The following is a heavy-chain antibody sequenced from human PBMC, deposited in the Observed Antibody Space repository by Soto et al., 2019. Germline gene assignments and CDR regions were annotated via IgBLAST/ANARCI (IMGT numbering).Heavy chain of an antibody. V-gene: IGHV3-23*01. Sequence: EVQLLESGGGLVQPGGSLRLSCAASGFTFNNYAMTWVRQAPGKGLEWVSAISGGGDTTSYADSVKGRFTVSRDGSKNTLYLQMSSLRAEDTALYYCAKGRGGSGSQPPRVDFWGKGTLVTVSS. CDR3: AKGRGGSGSQPPRVDF. J-gene: IGHJ4*02. CDR2: ISGGGDTT. D-gene: IGHD3-10*01. CDR1: GFTFNNYA.